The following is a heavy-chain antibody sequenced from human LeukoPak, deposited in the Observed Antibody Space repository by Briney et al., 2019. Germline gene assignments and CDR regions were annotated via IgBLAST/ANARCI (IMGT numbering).Heavy chain of an antibody. J-gene: IGHJ4*02. Sequence: PSETLSLTCTVSGGSISSSSYYWGWIRQPPGKGLEWIGSIYYSGSTYYNPSLKSRVTISVDTSKNQFSLKLSSVTAADTAVYYCARGDRDYGDYVGYWGQGTLVTVSS. CDR3: ARGDRDYGDYVGY. V-gene: IGHV4-39*01. CDR2: IYYSGST. D-gene: IGHD4-17*01. CDR1: GGSISSSSYY.